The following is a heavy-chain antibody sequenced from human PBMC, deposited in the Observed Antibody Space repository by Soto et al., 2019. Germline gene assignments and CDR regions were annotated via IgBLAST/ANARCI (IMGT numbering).Heavy chain of an antibody. CDR3: ARLVWSYGIWFDP. V-gene: IGHV4-59*08. J-gene: IGHJ5*02. CDR2: IYYSGST. Sequence: QVQLQESGPGLVKPSETLSLTCTVSGRSISSYYWSWIRQLPGKGLGWIGYIYYSGSTNYNPSLKSRITISVDTSKNQFSLKLSSVTAADTAVYYCARLVWSYGIWFDPWGQGTLVTVSS. D-gene: IGHD5-18*01. CDR1: GRSISSYY.